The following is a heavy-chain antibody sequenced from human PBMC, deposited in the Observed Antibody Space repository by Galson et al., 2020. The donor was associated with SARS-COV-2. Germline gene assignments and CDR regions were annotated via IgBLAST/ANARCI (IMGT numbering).Heavy chain of an antibody. CDR3: ARGDMRNDYFDY. J-gene: IGHJ4*02. CDR2: IYSEGSST. Sequence: GGPLRLSCAASGFTFSSYWMHWVRQAPGKGLVWVSRIYSEGSSTSYADSVKGRFTISGDDAKNTLYLHMSSLRAEDTAVYYCARGDMRNDYFDYWGQGTLVTVSS. CDR1: GFTFSSYW. D-gene: IGHD3-16*01. V-gene: IGHV3-74*01.